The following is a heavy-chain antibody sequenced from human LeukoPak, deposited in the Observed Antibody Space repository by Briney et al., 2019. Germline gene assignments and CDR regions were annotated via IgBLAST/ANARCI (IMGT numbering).Heavy chain of an antibody. CDR3: ARVWQYYYDYSAFDI. CDR2: INQDGSEK. CDR1: GFILKNHW. Sequence: GGSLTLSCEASGFILKNHWMTWVRQAPGKGLEWVANINQDGSEKFYVDSVKGRFTISRDNSKNSLFLQLNSLRAEDTAVYYCARVWQYYYDYSAFDIWGQGTMVTVS. V-gene: IGHV3-7*01. J-gene: IGHJ3*02. D-gene: IGHD3-16*01.